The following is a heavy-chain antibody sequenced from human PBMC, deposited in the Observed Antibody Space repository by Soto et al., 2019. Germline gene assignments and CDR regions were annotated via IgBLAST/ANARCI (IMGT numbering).Heavy chain of an antibody. CDR2: ISYDSSNK. CDR3: AKLVIGYCSGNTCDDY. J-gene: IGHJ4*02. D-gene: IGHD2-15*01. Sequence: VQLLESGGGLIQPGGSLRLSCAASGFTFSYGIHWLRQAPGKGLDGVAYISYDSSNKFYGDSVKGRFTISRDNSKNTQFLQMNSLRAEDTAVYYCAKLVIGYCSGNTCDDYWGQGTLVAVSS. V-gene: IGHV3-30*18. CDR1: GFTFSYG.